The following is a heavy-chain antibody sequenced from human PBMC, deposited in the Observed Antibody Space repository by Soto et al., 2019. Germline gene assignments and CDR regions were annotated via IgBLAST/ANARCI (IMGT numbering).Heavy chain of an antibody. CDR1: VFDSSYYW. J-gene: IGHJ1*01. V-gene: IGHV3-74*01. CDR2: IDPDGTTT. CDR3: ARGPSPSSAGTGAY. D-gene: IGHD1-1*01. Sequence: WWSLRLSCSLSVFDSSYYWIQWFRQSPGKGLEWVSRIDPDGTTTNYADSVKGRFSVSRDNAKKTIYLQMNSLTADDTALYYFARGPSPSSAGTGAYWGKGTMVTVSS.